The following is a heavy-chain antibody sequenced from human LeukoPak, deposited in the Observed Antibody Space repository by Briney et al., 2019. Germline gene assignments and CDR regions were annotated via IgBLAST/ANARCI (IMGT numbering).Heavy chain of an antibody. Sequence: PGGSLRLSCAASGFTFSSYSMDWVRQAPGKGLEWVSSTTSTSSYIYYADSVKGRFTISRDNAKNSLYLQINNLRAEDTAVYYCARVRGGYSYGYGALDIWGQGTVVTVSS. CDR3: ARVRGGYSYGYGALDI. CDR1: GFTFSSYS. J-gene: IGHJ3*02. D-gene: IGHD5-18*01. V-gene: IGHV3-21*01. CDR2: TTSTSSYI.